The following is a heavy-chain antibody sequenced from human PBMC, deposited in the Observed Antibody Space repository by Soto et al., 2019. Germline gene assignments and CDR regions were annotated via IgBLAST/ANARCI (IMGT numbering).Heavy chain of an antibody. Sequence: EVQLVESGGGLVQPGGSLRLSCAASGFTFRSYWMHWVRQTPGKGLAWVSRIKSDGSSTRYADSVKGRFTISRHNAKNTLYLQMNSLRAKDTAVYYCARRYNWNYPDAFDYWGQGTLVTVSS. CDR1: GFTFRSYW. V-gene: IGHV3-74*01. CDR2: IKSDGSST. J-gene: IGHJ4*02. CDR3: ARRYNWNYPDAFDY. D-gene: IGHD1-7*01.